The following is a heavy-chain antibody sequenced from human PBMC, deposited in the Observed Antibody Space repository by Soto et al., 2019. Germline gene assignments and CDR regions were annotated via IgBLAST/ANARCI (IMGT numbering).Heavy chain of an antibody. V-gene: IGHV4-59*01. J-gene: IGHJ6*02. D-gene: IGHD6-6*01. CDR3: ARDRGIAARYYYYYCMDV. CDR1: GGSISSYY. CDR2: IYYSGST. Sequence: PSETLSLTCTVSGGSISSYYWSWIRQPPGKGLEWIGYIYYSGSTNYNPSLKSRVTISVDTSKNQFSLKLSSVTAADTAVYYCARDRGIAARYYYYYCMDVWGQGTTVTVSS.